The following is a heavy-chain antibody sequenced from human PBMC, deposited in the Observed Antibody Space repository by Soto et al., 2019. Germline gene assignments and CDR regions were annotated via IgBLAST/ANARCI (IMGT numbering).Heavy chain of an antibody. CDR1: GFTFSSYG. D-gene: IGHD2-8*02. CDR2: ISYDGSNK. V-gene: IGHV3-30*03. J-gene: IGHJ4*02. Sequence: GGSLRLSCAASGFTFSSYGMHWVRQAPGKGLEWVAVISYDGSNKYYADSVKGRFTISRDNSKNTLYLQMNSLRAEDTAVYYCATGPTPDYWGQGTLVTVSS. CDR3: ATGPTPDY.